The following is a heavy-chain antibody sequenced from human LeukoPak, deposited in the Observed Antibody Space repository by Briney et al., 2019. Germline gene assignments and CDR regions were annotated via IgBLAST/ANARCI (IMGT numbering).Heavy chain of an antibody. Sequence: GASVKVSCKASGYTFTGYYIHWVRQAPGQGLEWMGWINPNSGGTNYAQKLQGRVTMTRDTSISTAYMELSRLRSDDTAVYYCARAGPNIVVVPTAAYGWFDPWGQGTLVTVSS. CDR3: ARAGPNIVVVPTAAYGWFDP. CDR1: GYTFTGYY. CDR2: INPNSGGT. J-gene: IGHJ5*02. V-gene: IGHV1-2*02. D-gene: IGHD2-2*01.